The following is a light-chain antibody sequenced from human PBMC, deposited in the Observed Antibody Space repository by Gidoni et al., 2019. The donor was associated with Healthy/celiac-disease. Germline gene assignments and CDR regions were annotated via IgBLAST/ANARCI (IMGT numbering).Light chain of an antibody. Sequence: DIQMTQSPSTLSASVGDRVTITCRASQGISNYLAWYQQKPGKVPKRLLYAASTLQSGVPSRFSGSGSGTDFTLTISSLQPEDVATYYCQKYNSAPLTFGPXTNVDIK. CDR3: QKYNSAPLT. J-gene: IGKJ3*01. CDR1: QGISNY. V-gene: IGKV1-27*01. CDR2: AAS.